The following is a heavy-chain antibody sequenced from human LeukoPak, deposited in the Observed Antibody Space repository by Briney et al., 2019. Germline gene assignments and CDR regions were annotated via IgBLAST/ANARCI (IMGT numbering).Heavy chain of an antibody. J-gene: IGHJ4*02. V-gene: IGHV3-30-3*01. CDR3: ARAQENWTPYSYLYD. CDR1: GFTFSSYA. CDR2: ISYDGSNK. Sequence: GRSLRLSCAASGFTFSSYAMHWVRQAAGKWLEWVAVISYDGSNKYYADSVKGRFTISRDNSKNTLYLQMNSLRDEDTAVYYRARAQENWTPYSYLYDWVQGTLDSVPS. D-gene: IGHD5-18*01.